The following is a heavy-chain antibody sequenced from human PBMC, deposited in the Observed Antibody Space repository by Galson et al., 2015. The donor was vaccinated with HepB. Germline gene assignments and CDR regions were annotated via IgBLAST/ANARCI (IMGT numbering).Heavy chain of an antibody. CDR3: AKEFGSGWSYYHGMDV. Sequence: CAASGFSFSSHGMHWVRQAPGKGLEWVALISYDGNNIFDADSVRGRFTISRDNSRNTLYLEMNSLRAEDTAVYYCAKEFGSGWSYYHGMDVWGQGTTVTVSS. CDR2: ISYDGNNI. D-gene: IGHD6-19*01. CDR1: GFSFSSHG. V-gene: IGHV3-30*18. J-gene: IGHJ6*02.